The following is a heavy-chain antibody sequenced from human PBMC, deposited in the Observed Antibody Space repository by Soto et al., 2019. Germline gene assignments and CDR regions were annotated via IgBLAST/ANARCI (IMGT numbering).Heavy chain of an antibody. Sequence: EVQLVESGGGLVKPGGSLRLSCEASGFPFNVYFMTWVRQAPGKGLEWVASIKNDGSEKYSVDSVKGRFTISRDNAKNSLYLQMNSLRAGDTALYYCSRENWFQDYWGQGTLVIVSS. J-gene: IGHJ4*02. D-gene: IGHD3-10*01. V-gene: IGHV3-7*03. CDR2: IKNDGSEK. CDR3: SRENWFQDY. CDR1: GFPFNVYF.